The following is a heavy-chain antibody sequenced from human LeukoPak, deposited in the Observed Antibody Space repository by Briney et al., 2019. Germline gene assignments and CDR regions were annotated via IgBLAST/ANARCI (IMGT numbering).Heavy chain of an antibody. CDR3: ARVLGSTSKPLPGFNDY. CDR2: IYHSGST. CDR1: GGSISSSYW. J-gene: IGHJ4*02. V-gene: IGHV4-4*02. Sequence: SETLSLTCGVSGGSISSSYWWSWVRQPPGKGLEWIGEIYHSGSTNYNPSLKSRVTISMDKSKNQFSLNLSSVTAADTAVYYCARVLGSTSKPLPGFNDYWGQGTLVTVSS. D-gene: IGHD1-14*01.